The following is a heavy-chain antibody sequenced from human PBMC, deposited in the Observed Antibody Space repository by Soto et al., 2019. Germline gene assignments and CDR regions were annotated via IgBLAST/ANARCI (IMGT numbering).Heavy chain of an antibody. CDR3: AKCSYNGRYSDFDC. D-gene: IGHD1-26*01. V-gene: IGHV3-30*18. J-gene: IGHJ4*02. CDR2: ISYDGSDK. CDR1: GFNFSSFG. Sequence: QVQLVESGGGVVQPGRSLRLSCAASGFNFSSFGMFWVRQAPGRGLEWVAFISYDGSDKYYSDSVKGRFTISRDNSNNTLYLQMNSLGAEDTDVYYCAKCSYNGRYSDFDCWGQGPLVTVSS.